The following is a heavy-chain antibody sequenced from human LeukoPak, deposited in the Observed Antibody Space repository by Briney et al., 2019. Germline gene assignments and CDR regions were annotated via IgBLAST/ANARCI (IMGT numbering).Heavy chain of an antibody. CDR1: GGSISSYY. CDR3: ARVGLDDAFDI. Sequence: SETLSLTCTVSGGSISSYYWSWIRQPPGKGLEWIGYIYYSGSTNYNPSLKSRVTISVDTSKNQFSLRLSSVTAADTAVYYCARVGLDDAFDIWGQGTMVTVSS. D-gene: IGHD3-10*01. CDR2: IYYSGST. V-gene: IGHV4-59*01. J-gene: IGHJ3*02.